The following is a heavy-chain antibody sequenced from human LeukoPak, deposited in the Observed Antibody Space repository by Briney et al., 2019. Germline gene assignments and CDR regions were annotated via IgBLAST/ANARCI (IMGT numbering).Heavy chain of an antibody. CDR3: ARGPMVRGFIGLDY. Sequence: GGSLRLSCVASGFTFSSYGMSWVRQAPGKGLEWVSAISGSGGSTYYADSVKGRFTISRGNSKNTLYLQMNSLRAEDTAVYYCARGPMVRGFIGLDYWGQGPLVTVSS. CDR2: ISGSGGST. V-gene: IGHV3-23*01. D-gene: IGHD3-10*01. CDR1: GFTFSSYG. J-gene: IGHJ4*02.